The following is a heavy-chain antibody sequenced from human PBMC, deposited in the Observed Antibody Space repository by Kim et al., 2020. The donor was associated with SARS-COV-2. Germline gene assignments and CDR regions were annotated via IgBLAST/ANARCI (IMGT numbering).Heavy chain of an antibody. CDR2: IYYSGST. D-gene: IGHD6-13*01. V-gene: IGHV4-31*03. Sequence: SETLSLTCTVSGGSISSGGYYWSWIRQHPGKGLEWIGYIYYSGSTYYNPSLKSRVTISVDTSKNQFSLKLSSVTAADTAVYYCASQIMIAAAGISPLVYFAYWGEGTLVSVSS. CDR3: ASQIMIAAAGISPLVYFAY. CDR1: GGSISSGGYY. J-gene: IGHJ4*01.